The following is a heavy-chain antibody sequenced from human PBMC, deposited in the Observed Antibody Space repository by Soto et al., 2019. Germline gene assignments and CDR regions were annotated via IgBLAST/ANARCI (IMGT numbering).Heavy chain of an antibody. J-gene: IGHJ6*02. V-gene: IGHV4-31*03. CDR1: GGSISSGGYY. CDR3: AREHYSGSYYGYYGMDV. D-gene: IGHD1-26*01. Sequence: SETLSLTCTVSGGSISSGGYYWSWIRQHPGKGMEWIGYIYYSGSTYYNPSLKSRVTISVDTSKNQFSLKLSSVTAADTAVYYCAREHYSGSYYGYYGMDVWGQGTTVTVSS. CDR2: IYYSGST.